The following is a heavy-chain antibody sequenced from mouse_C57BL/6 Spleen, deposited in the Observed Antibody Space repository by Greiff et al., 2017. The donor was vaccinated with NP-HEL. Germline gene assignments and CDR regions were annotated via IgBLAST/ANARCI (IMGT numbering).Heavy chain of an antibody. CDR2: IDPETGGT. CDR1: GYTFTDYE. D-gene: IGHD2-3*01. Sequence: QVQLQQSGAELVRPGASVTLSCKASGYTFTDYEMHWVKQTPVHGLEWIGAIDPETGGTAYNQKFKGKAILTADKSSSTVYMELRSLTSEDSAVYYCTRGGYYEGAYWGQGTLVTVSA. J-gene: IGHJ3*01. CDR3: TRGGYYEGAY. V-gene: IGHV1-15*01.